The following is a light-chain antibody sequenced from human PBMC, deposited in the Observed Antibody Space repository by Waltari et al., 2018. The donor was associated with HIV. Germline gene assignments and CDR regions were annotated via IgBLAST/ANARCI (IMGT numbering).Light chain of an antibody. J-gene: IGKJ2*01. CDR3: QQYNNWPPYT. V-gene: IGKV3-15*01. Sequence: EIVMTQSPATLSVSPGERVTLSCRASQSLSRNLAWYQQKPGQAPRLLIYGSYIRAAGIPARFSGGGSGTQFTLTSSSLQSEDFATYYWQQYNNWPPYTFGQGTKLEIK. CDR2: GSY. CDR1: QSLSRN.